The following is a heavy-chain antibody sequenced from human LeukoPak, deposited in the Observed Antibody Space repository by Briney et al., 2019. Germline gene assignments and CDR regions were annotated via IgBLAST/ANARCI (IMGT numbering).Heavy chain of an antibody. J-gene: IGHJ4*02. CDR2: INHSGST. CDR3: ARGRRKVDY. Sequence: SETLSLTCAVYGGSFSVYYWSWIRQPPGKGLEWIGEINHSGSTNYNPSLKSRVTISVDTSKNQFSLKLSSVTAADTAVYYCARGRRKVDYWGQGTLVTVSS. V-gene: IGHV4-34*01. CDR1: GGSFSVYY.